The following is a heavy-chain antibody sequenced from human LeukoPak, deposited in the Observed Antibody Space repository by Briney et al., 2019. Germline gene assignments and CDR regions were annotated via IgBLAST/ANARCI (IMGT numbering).Heavy chain of an antibody. CDR1: GFSISSGYY. J-gene: IGHJ6*03. D-gene: IGHD6-19*01. CDR3: ARDHREWLVSSTSARYYYYMDV. Sequence: SETLSLTCTVSGFSISSGYYWGWIRQPPGKGLEWIGSIYHSGSTYYNPSLKSRVTMSVDTSKNQFSLKLSSVTAADTAVYYCARDHREWLVSSTSARYYYYMDVWGKGTTVTISS. CDR2: IYHSGST. V-gene: IGHV4-38-2*02.